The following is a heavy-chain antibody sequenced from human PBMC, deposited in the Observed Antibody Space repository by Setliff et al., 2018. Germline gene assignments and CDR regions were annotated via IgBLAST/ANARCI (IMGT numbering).Heavy chain of an antibody. J-gene: IGHJ5*02. Sequence: GGSLRLSCEASGFSFREYYMSWIRQAPGKGLEWASYISVSGTYIDYADSVKGRFTISRDNAQKTLYLHMNNLRADDTAVFYCVPGRGSWGQGALVTVSS. D-gene: IGHD6-25*01. CDR2: ISVSGTYI. V-gene: IGHV3-11*06. CDR3: VPGRGS. CDR1: GFSFREYY.